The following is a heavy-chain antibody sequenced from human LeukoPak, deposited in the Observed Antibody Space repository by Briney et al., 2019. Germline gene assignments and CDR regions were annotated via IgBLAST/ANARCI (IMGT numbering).Heavy chain of an antibody. CDR1: GYTFTSYD. CDR3: ARSGTRAAARRSNWFDP. Sequence: ASVKVSCKASGYTFTSYDINWVRQATGQGLEWMGRMNPNSGNTGYGQKFQGRVTMNRKTSISTAYMELSSLRSEDTAVYYCARSGTRAAARRSNWFDPWGQGTLVTVSS. J-gene: IGHJ5*02. V-gene: IGHV1-8*01. CDR2: MNPNSGNT. D-gene: IGHD1/OR15-1a*01.